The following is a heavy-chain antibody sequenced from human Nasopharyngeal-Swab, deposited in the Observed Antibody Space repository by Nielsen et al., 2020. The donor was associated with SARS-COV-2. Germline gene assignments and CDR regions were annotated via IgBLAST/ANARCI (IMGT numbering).Heavy chain of an antibody. CDR3: ARLPRNNWRLDS. CDR2: ISSSSTYI. CDR1: GFTFSSHS. J-gene: IGHJ4*02. V-gene: IGHV3-21*04. D-gene: IGHD1-20*01. Sequence: GGSLRLSCAASGFTFSSHSMNWVRQAPGKGLEWVSSISSSSTYIYYADSVKGRFTISRDSAKNSLYLQMNSLRVEDTAVYFCARLPRNNWRLDSWGQGILVTVSS.